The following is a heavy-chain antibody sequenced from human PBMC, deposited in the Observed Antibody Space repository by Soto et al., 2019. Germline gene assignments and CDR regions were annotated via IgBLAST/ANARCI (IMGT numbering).Heavy chain of an antibody. Sequence: SETLSLTCAVYGGSFSGYYWSWIRQPPGKGLEWIGEINHSGSTNYNPSLKSRVTISVDTSKNQFSLKLSSVTAADTAVYYCARGLDSSGYSDDYWGQGTLVTVSS. CDR2: INHSGST. CDR1: GGSFSGYY. J-gene: IGHJ4*02. CDR3: ARGLDSSGYSDDY. D-gene: IGHD3-22*01. V-gene: IGHV4-34*01.